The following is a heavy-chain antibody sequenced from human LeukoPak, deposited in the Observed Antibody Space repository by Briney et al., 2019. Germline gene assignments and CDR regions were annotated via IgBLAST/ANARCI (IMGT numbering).Heavy chain of an antibody. CDR1: GGSISSYY. D-gene: IGHD4-17*01. CDR3: ARDGGDYGDYVSSYWFDP. J-gene: IGHJ5*02. CDR2: IYTSGST. Sequence: SETLSLTCTVSGGSISSYYWSWIRQPAGKGLEWIGRIYTSGSTNYNPSLKSRVTMSVDTSKNQFSLKLSSVTAADTAVYYCARDGGDYGDYVSSYWFDPWGKGTLVTVSS. V-gene: IGHV4-4*07.